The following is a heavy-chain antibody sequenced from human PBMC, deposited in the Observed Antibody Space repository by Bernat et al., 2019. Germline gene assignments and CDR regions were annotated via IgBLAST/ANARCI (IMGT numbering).Heavy chain of an antibody. J-gene: IGHJ4*02. CDR2: IRSKAYGGTT. D-gene: IGHD4-17*01. CDR3: TREADYPFDY. Sequence: EVQLVESGGGLVQPGRSLRLSCTASGFTFGDYAMSWVRQAPGKGLEWVGFIRSKAYGGTTEYAASVKGRFTISRDDSKSIAYLQMNSLKTEDTAVYYCTREADYPFDYWGQGTLVTVSS. CDR1: GFTFGDYA. V-gene: IGHV3-49*04.